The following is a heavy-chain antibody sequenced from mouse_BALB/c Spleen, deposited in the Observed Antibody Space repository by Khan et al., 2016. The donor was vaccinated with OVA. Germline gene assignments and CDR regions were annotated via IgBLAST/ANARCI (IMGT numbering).Heavy chain of an antibody. Sequence: VQLQQSGPELVEPGASVKMSCKASGYTFTNYVMHWVKQKPGQGLEWIGYINPYNAGTRYNEKFKGKATLTSDISSTTAYMELSSLTSEDSAVYYYAGEATSWDFSFPYWGQGTLVTVSA. CDR3: AGEATSWDFSFPY. V-gene: IGHV1S136*01. CDR1: GYTFTNYV. CDR2: INPYNAGT. J-gene: IGHJ3*01. D-gene: IGHD4-1*01.